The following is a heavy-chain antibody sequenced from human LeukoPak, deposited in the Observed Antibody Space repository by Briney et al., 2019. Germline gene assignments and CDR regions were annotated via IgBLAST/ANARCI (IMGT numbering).Heavy chain of an antibody. CDR1: GFTFSSYG. D-gene: IGHD1-26*01. J-gene: IGHJ4*02. V-gene: IGHV3-30*02. Sequence: GGSLRLSCAASGFTFSSYGRHWVRQAPGKGLEWVAFIRYDGSNKYYADSVKGRFTISRDNSKNTLYLQMNSLRAEDTAFYYCARHWGVGSRYFDFWGQGTLVTVSS. CDR2: IRYDGSNK. CDR3: ARHWGVGSRYFDF.